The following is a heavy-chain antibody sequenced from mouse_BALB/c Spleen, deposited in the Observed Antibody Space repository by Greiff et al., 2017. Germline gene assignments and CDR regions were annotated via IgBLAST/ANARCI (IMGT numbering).Heavy chain of an antibody. CDR1: GYTFTSYW. CDR3: TRRGDGYYFDY. Sequence: QVHVKQPGAELVRPGASVKLSCKASGYTFTSYWINWVKQRPGQGLEWIGNIYPSDSYTNYNQKFKDKATLTVDKSSSTAYMQLSSPTSEDSAVYYCTRRGDGYYFDYWGQGTTLTVSA. V-gene: IGHV1-69*02. D-gene: IGHD2-3*01. J-gene: IGHJ2*01. CDR2: IYPSDSYT.